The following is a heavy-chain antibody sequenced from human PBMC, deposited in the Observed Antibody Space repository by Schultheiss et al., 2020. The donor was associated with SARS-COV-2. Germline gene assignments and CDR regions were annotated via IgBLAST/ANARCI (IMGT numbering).Heavy chain of an antibody. CDR3: ARDRYYNYAFDI. J-gene: IGHJ3*02. CDR2: TYYRSSWYN. Sequence: SQTLSLTCAISGDSVSSSSAAWNWIRQSPSRGLEWLGRTYYRSSWYNDYAISVKSRVTINPDTSKNQFSLQLNSVTPEDTAVYYCARDRYYNYAFDIWGQGTMVTVSS. CDR1: GDSVSSSSAA. D-gene: IGHD5-24*01. V-gene: IGHV6-1*01.